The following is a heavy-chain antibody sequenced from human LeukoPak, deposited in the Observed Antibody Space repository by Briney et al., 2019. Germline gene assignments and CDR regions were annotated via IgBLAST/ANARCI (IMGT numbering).Heavy chain of an antibody. CDR3: ARSYDSSGYHWYFDL. J-gene: IGHJ2*01. D-gene: IGHD3-22*01. Sequence: KPSETLSLTCTVSGGSISSYYWSWLRQPPGKELEWIGYIYYSGSTNYNPSLKSRVTISVDTSKNQFSLKLRSVTAADTAVYYCARSYDSSGYHWYFDLWGRGTLVTVSS. CDR2: IYYSGST. V-gene: IGHV4-59*08. CDR1: GGSISSYY.